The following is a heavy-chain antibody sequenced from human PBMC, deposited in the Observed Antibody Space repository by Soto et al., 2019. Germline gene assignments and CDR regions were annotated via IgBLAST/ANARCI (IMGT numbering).Heavy chain of an antibody. V-gene: IGHV1-18*01. D-gene: IGHD2-8*01. CDR1: GYTFSSYS. J-gene: IGHJ4*02. CDR2: ISTTSGNT. CDR3: ARDNGYYDF. Sequence: ASLKVSCKTSGYTFSSYSINWVRQAPGQGLEWMAWISTTSGNTHYAERVQGRVTVTLDKSARTAFMEMWGLTSDDTAVYFCARDNGYYDFWGQGTLVTVS.